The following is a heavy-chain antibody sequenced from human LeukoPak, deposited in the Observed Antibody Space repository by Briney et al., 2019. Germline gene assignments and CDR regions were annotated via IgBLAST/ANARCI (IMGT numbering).Heavy chain of an antibody. CDR3: ARRPRYCTSTTCYGLYYFDY. CDR1: GYTFTSYD. CDR2: MNPNSGNT. Sequence: ASVKVSCKASGYTFTSYDINWVRQATGQGLEWMGWMNPNSGNTGYAQKFQGRVTITRNTSISTAYMELSSLRSEDTAVYYCARRPRYCTSTTCYGLYYFDYWGQGTLVTVSS. D-gene: IGHD2-2*01. V-gene: IGHV1-8*03. J-gene: IGHJ4*02.